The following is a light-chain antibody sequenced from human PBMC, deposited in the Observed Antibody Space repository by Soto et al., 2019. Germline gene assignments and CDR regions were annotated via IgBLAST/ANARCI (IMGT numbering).Light chain of an antibody. Sequence: DIQMTQSPSTLSGSVGDRVTITCRASQTISSWLAWYQQKPGKAPKVMIYDASSLESGVPSRFSGSGSGTKFTLTISSLQPDDFATYYCQQYNSYPWTFGQGTKWIS. CDR3: QQYNSYPWT. V-gene: IGKV1-5*01. J-gene: IGKJ1*01. CDR2: DAS. CDR1: QTISSW.